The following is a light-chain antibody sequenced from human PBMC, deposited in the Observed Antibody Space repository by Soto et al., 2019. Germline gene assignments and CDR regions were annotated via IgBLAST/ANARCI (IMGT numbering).Light chain of an antibody. Sequence: EIVMTQSPATLSVSPGERATLSCRASQSVSSNFAWYQQKPGQAPRLLIYGASTRATGIPAGFSGSGSGTEFTLTISSLQYEDFAVYYCQQYNNWPLTFGGGTKVEIK. CDR1: QSVSSN. CDR3: QQYNNWPLT. J-gene: IGKJ4*01. V-gene: IGKV3-15*01. CDR2: GAS.